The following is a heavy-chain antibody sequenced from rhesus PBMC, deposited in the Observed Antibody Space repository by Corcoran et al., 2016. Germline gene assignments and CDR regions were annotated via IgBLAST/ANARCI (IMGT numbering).Heavy chain of an antibody. CDR3: ALRYEV. D-gene: IGHD1-1-1*01. CDR1: GGSIRSNY. J-gene: IGHJ5-1*01. Sequence: QVQLQESGPGLVKPSETLSLTCAVSGGSIRSNYWCWIRQAPGRGLEWIGYIYSSGSTYYNPSLKSRVTLSVDTSKNQFSLKLTSVTAADTAVYYCALRYEVWGPGVLVTVSS. CDR2: IYSSGST. V-gene: IGHV4S11*01.